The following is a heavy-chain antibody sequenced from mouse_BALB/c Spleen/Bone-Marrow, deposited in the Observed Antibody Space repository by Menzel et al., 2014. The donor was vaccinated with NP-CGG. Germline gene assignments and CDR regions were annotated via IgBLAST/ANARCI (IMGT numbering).Heavy chain of an antibody. CDR1: GYTFTDYA. Sequence: VHLVESGPELVRPGVSVKISCKGSGYTFTDYAMHWVKQSHAKSLEWIGVISTYSGNTNYNQKFKGKATMTVDKSSSTAYMELARLTSEDSAIYYCARGICYDSTWFAYWGQGTLVTVSA. D-gene: IGHD2-4*01. J-gene: IGHJ3*01. V-gene: IGHV1-67*01. CDR3: ARGICYDSTWFAY. CDR2: ISTYSGNT.